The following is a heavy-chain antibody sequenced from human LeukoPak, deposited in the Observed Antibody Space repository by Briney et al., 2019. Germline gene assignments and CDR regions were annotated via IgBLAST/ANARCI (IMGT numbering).Heavy chain of an antibody. D-gene: IGHD5-24*01. CDR2: INWNGGST. CDR3: ATNDGYNYYFDY. V-gene: IGHV3-20*04. J-gene: IGHJ4*02. Sequence: GGSLRLSCAASGFTFDDYGMSWVRQAPGKGLEWVSGINWNGGSTGYADSVKGRFTISRDNAKNSLYLQMNSLRAEDTAVYYCATNDGYNYYFDYWGQGTLVTVSS. CDR1: GFTFDDYG.